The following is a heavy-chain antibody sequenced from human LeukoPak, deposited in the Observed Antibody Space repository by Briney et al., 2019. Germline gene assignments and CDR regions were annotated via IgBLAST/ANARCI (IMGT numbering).Heavy chain of an antibody. CDR2: IYYSGST. CDR1: GDSISTTRYY. D-gene: IGHD3-22*01. J-gene: IGHJ4*02. CDR3: ARTLVWGSGYLVKWYYFDY. Sequence: SETLSLTCTVSGDSISTTRYYWVWIRQAPGKGLEYIGTIYYSGSTHYNPSLKSRVTISVDTSKNQFSLRLSSVTAADTAVYYCARTLVWGSGYLVKWYYFDYWGQGTLVTVSS. V-gene: IGHV4-39*07.